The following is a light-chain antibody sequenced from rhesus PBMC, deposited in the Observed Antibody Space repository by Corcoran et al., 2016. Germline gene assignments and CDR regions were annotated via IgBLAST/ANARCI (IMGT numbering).Light chain of an antibody. CDR2: DAS. Sequence: DIQMTQSPSSLSASVGDTVTITCRASQDISSYLNWFQQKPGKAPKVLIYDASSLESGVPSRFSGSGSGTYYTLTISSLQPEDFAAYSCLQHNSYPLTFGGETKVGIK. J-gene: IGKJ4*01. V-gene: IGKV1-28*03. CDR3: LQHNSYPLT. CDR1: QDISSY.